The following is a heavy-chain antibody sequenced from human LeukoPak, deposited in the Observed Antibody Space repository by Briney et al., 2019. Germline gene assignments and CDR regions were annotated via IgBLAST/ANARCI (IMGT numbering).Heavy chain of an antibody. D-gene: IGHD3-9*01. V-gene: IGHV3-23*01. CDR2: ISGSGGST. Sequence: PGGSLRLSCVASGFTSSSYAMSWVRQAPGKGLEWVSAISGSGGSTYYADSGKGRFTISRDNSKNTLFLQMNGLRAEDTAVYYCAKDPYAILTGYRYYFDYWGQGPLVTVSS. J-gene: IGHJ4*02. CDR3: AKDPYAILTGYRYYFDY. CDR1: GFTSSSYA.